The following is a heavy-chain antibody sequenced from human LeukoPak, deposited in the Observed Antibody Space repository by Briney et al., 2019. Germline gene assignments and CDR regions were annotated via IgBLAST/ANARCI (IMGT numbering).Heavy chain of an antibody. CDR3: ARGMAEAYDYNWFDP. J-gene: IGHJ5*02. CDR1: GGSVSNYY. V-gene: IGHV4-4*07. Sequence: PSETLSLTCTVSGGSVSNYYWSWVRQPAGKGLERIGRIYGSGTTRYNPSLQSRVTMSVDVSKNQFSLKLTSMTAADTAVYFCARGMAEAYDYNWFDPWGQGILVTVSS. D-gene: IGHD5-12*01. CDR2: IYGSGTT.